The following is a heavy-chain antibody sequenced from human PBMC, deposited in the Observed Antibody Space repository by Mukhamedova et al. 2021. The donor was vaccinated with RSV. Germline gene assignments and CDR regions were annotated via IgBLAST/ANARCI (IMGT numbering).Heavy chain of an antibody. CDR3: AKGGYSYFDY. D-gene: IGHD5-18*01. Sequence: GLEWVSGIRWNSGSIGYADSVKGRFTISRDNAKNSLYLQMNSLRAEDTALYYCAKGGYSYFDYWGQGTLVTVSS. V-gene: IGHV3-9*01. J-gene: IGHJ4*02. CDR2: IRWNSGSI.